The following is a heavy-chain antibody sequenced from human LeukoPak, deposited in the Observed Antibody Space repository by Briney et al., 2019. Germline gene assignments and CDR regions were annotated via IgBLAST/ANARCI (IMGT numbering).Heavy chain of an antibody. Sequence: PSETLSLTCTVSGGSISSYYWSWLRQPPGKGLEWLGYIYDSGSTNYNPSLKGRVTLSVVTSKNQFSLKLSSVTAADTAVYYCARSDFWSGYRYYYYYYMDVWGKGTTVTVSS. V-gene: IGHV4-59*01. CDR3: ARSDFWSGYRYYYYYYMDV. J-gene: IGHJ6*03. CDR2: IYDSGST. D-gene: IGHD3-3*01. CDR1: GGSISSYY.